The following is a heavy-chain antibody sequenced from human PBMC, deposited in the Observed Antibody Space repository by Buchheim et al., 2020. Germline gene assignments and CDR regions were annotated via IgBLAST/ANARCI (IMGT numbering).Heavy chain of an antibody. Sequence: EVQLVDSGGGLVQPGESLRLSCAASGFSFSGYALSWVRQAPGKGLEWVSSISGSGATTFNADSVEGRFTISRDNSKNMLYLQMNSLRAEDTAVYCCAKGSRGYTNYYFDYWGQGTL. D-gene: IGHD4-11*01. V-gene: IGHV3-23*04. CDR1: GFSFSGYA. CDR3: AKGSRGYTNYYFDY. CDR2: ISGSGATT. J-gene: IGHJ4*02.